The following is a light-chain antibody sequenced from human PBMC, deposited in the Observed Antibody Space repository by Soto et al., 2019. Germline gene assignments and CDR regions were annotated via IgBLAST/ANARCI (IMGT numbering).Light chain of an antibody. V-gene: IGKV3-11*01. CDR3: QQRSNWAT. Sequence: EIVLTQSPGTLSLSPGERATLSCRASQSVSRNLAWYQQKPGQAPRLLIYDASNRATGIPARFSGSGSVTDFTLAISSLEPEDFAVYYCQQRSNWATFGPGTKVDIK. J-gene: IGKJ3*01. CDR2: DAS. CDR1: QSVSRN.